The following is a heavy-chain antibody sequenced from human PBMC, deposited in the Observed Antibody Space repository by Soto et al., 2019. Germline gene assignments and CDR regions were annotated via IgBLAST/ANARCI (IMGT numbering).Heavy chain of an antibody. CDR1: GFTVSSNY. Sequence: EVQLVESGGGLVQPGGSLRLSCAASGFTVSSNYMSWVRQAPGKGLEWVSVIYSGGSTYYADSVKGRFTISRHNSKNTLYLQMNSLRAEDTAVHYCASVDYSNSYYFDYWGQGTLVTDSS. J-gene: IGHJ4*02. D-gene: IGHD4-4*01. V-gene: IGHV3-53*04. CDR3: ASVDYSNSYYFDY. CDR2: IYSGGST.